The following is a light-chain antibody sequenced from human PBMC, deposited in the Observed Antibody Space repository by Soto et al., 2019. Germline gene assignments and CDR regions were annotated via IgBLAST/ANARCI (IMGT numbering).Light chain of an antibody. CDR1: STDVGDNQL. V-gene: IGLV2-14*01. Sequence: QSALTQPASVSGAPGQTITISCTRTSTDVGDNQLVSWYQQPPGKAPKLMIYDVSNRPSGVSNRFSGSKSGTAASLTISGLQAEDEADYYCSSYTSSSTLVFGTGTKLTVL. CDR3: SSYTSSSTLV. J-gene: IGLJ1*01. CDR2: DVS.